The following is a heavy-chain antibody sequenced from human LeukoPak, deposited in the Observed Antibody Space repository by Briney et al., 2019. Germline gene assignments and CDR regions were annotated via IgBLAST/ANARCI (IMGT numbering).Heavy chain of an antibody. CDR1: GFTFSNAW. CDR2: INQDESRR. D-gene: IGHD3-16*01. CDR3: LRNLDL. Sequence: GGSLRLSCAASGFTFSNAWMSWVRQAPGKGLEWLANINQDESRRYFGSSVKGRFIISRDNARNSMYLQIDSLRAEDTAVYYCLRNLDLWGQGVLVTVAS. J-gene: IGHJ4*02. V-gene: IGHV3-7*03.